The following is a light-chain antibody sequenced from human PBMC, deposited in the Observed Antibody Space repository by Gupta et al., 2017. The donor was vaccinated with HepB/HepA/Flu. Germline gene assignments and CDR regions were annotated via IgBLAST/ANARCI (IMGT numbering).Light chain of an antibody. Sequence: SSVLTQPPSVSVAPGKTARITCGGKNIGRKSVHWSQEKPGQAPVLVVYDDSARHSGIPERFSGSNSGNTATLTISRVEAGDEADYYCQVGDRSSDHQVFGGGTKLTVL. CDR2: DDS. CDR1: NIGRKS. J-gene: IGLJ2*01. CDR3: QVGDRSSDHQV. V-gene: IGLV3-21*03.